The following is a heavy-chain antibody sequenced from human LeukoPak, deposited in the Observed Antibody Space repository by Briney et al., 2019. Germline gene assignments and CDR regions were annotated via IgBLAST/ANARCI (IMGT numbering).Heavy chain of an antibody. V-gene: IGHV1-2*02. CDR2: INPISGGT. J-gene: IGHJ4*02. Sequence: ASVKVSCKASGYTFSDYYMHWVRQAPGQGLEWVGWINPISGGTDCAQKFQGRVTMTRDTSITTAYMELSRLRSDDTAVYYCARDRGRNRGSDYWGQGTLVTVSS. CDR3: ARDRGRNRGSDY. D-gene: IGHD3-16*01. CDR1: GYTFSDYY.